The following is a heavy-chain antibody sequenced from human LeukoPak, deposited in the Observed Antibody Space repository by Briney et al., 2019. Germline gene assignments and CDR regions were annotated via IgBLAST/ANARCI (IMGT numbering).Heavy chain of an antibody. D-gene: IGHD2/OR15-2a*01. V-gene: IGHV3-74*01. J-gene: IGHJ4*02. Sequence: GGSLRLSCAASGFIFTKYWMHWVRQAPGKGLVWVSHVNSDGSATSYADSVKGRFTISRDNAKNTVYLHMNSLRVEDTAVYYCTSFYETNWGQGTLVTVFS. CDR1: GFIFTKYW. CDR2: VNSDGSAT. CDR3: TSFYETN.